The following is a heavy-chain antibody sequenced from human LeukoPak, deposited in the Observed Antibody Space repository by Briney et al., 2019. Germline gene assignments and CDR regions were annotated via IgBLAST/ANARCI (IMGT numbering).Heavy chain of an antibody. CDR2: IYSGGST. D-gene: IGHD6-13*01. CDR1: GFTVSSNY. J-gene: IGHJ4*02. V-gene: IGHV3-53*01. Sequence: GGSLRLSCAASGFTVSSNYMSWVRQAPGKGLEWVSVIYSGGSTYYADSVKGRFTISRDNSKNTLYLQMNSLRAEDTAVYYCARGGRHSWYSSSWYYFDYWGQGTLVTVSS. CDR3: ARGGRHSWYSSSWYYFDY.